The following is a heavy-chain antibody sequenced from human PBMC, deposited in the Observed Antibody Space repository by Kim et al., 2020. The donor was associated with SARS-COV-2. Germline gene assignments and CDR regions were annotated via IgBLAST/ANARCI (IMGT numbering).Heavy chain of an antibody. CDR3: ARDGSLRYFDWLSRNWYFDL. Sequence: GGSLRLSCAASGFTFSSYAMHWVRQAPGKGLEWVAVISYDGSNKYYADSVKGRFTISRDNSKNTLYLQMNSLRAEDTAVYYCARDGSLRYFDWLSRNWYFDLWGRGTLVTVSS. J-gene: IGHJ2*01. D-gene: IGHD3-9*01. CDR2: ISYDGSNK. CDR1: GFTFSSYA. V-gene: IGHV3-30*04.